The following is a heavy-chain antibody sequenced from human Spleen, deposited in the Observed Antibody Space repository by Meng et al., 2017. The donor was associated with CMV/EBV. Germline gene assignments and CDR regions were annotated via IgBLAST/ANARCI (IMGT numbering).Heavy chain of an antibody. CDR2: INNSGST. Sequence: GSLRLSCAVYGGSFSGYYLSWIRQSPGKGLEWIGEINNSGSTNYIPSLRSRVTIPLDTSNKQVSLRLTSVTAADTAVYYCAREFLHSGGYYAFDYWGQGALVTVSS. J-gene: IGHJ4*02. V-gene: IGHV4-34*01. CDR3: AREFLHSGGYYAFDY. CDR1: GGSFSGYY. D-gene: IGHD3-22*01.